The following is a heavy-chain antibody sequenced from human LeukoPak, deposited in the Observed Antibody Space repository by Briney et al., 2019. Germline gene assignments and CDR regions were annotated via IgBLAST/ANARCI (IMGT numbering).Heavy chain of an antibody. CDR1: GGSFSGYY. D-gene: IGHD2-2*01. V-gene: IGHV4-34*01. Sequence: SETLSLTCAVYGGSFSGYYWSWIRQPPGKGLEWIGEINHSGSTNYNPSLKSRVAISVDTSKNQFSLKLSSVTAADTAVYYCARTGGIVVVPAAKRRYAFDTWGQGTMVTVSS. CDR3: ARTGGIVVVPAAKRRYAFDT. CDR2: INHSGST. J-gene: IGHJ3*02.